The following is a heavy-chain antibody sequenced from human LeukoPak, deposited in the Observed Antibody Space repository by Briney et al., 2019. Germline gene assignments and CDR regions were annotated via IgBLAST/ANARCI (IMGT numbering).Heavy chain of an antibody. CDR3: ARRYCSGSTCYYFDY. CDR2: IYPGDSST. CDR1: GYSFTSHW. V-gene: IGHV5-51*01. J-gene: IGHJ4*02. D-gene: IGHD2-15*01. Sequence: GESLKISRKGSGYSFTSHWIGWVRQVPGKGLEWMGIIYPGDSSTRYSPSFQGQVTISADKSISTAYLQWSSLRASDTAMYYCARRYCSGSTCYYFDYWGQGTLVTVSS.